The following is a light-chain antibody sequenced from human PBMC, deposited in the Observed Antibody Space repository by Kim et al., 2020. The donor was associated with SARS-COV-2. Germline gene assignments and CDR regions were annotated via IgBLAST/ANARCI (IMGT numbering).Light chain of an antibody. Sequence: SASLGDRVTITCRASQGITTSLAWYQQKPGRAPKLLIYAASTLQSGVPSRFSGGGSGTEFTLTISGLQPEDFATYYCQYLSSYVSTFGQGTKLEI. CDR1: QGITTS. CDR2: AAS. CDR3: QYLSSYVST. J-gene: IGKJ2*01. V-gene: IGKV1-9*01.